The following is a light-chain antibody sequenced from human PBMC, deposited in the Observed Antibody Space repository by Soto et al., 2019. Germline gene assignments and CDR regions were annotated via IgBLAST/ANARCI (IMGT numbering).Light chain of an antibody. V-gene: IGLV2-14*01. CDR3: CSYTSNTVV. Sequence: QSALTQPASVSGSPGQSITISCTGTSSDVGGYKYVSWYQQHPDKAPKLVIYEGTKRPSGVSSRFSGSKSGNTASLTISGLQAEDEGDYYCCSYTSNTVVFGGGTKVTVL. CDR1: SSDVGGYKY. J-gene: IGLJ2*01. CDR2: EGT.